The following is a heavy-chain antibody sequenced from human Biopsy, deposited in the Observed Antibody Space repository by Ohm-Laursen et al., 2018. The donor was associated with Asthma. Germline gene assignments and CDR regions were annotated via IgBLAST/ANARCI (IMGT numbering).Heavy chain of an antibody. D-gene: IGHD2/OR15-2a*01. J-gene: IGHJ4*01. CDR2: IVFASGAT. CDR3: AAGRTSLQGESLI. V-gene: IGHV1-58*01. Sequence: SVKVSCNSSGVALSGYTFEWVRQARGLGLEWIAWIVFASGATNYAQNFQDRPTVTRDMSAGSVSMELRGLSSTDTAVYYCAAGRTSLQGESLIWGQGTLVSVSS. CDR1: GVALSGYT.